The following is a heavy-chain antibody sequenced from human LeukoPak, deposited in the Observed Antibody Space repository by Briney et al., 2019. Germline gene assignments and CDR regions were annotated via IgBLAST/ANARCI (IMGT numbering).Heavy chain of an antibody. V-gene: IGHV5-51*01. Sequence: GASLQISCEGSGSSFTSYWIDWGRQLPGKGLGWMGIIYPGDSDTRYSPSFQGQVTISADKSISTAYLQWSSLKASDTAMYYCARLPDPWGQGTLVTVSS. J-gene: IGHJ5*02. CDR1: GSSFTSYW. CDR3: ARLPDP. CDR2: IYPGDSDT.